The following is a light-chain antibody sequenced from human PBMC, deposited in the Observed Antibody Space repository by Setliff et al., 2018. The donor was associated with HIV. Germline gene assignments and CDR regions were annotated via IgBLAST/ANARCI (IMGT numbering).Light chain of an antibody. CDR1: SNDVGAYDY. V-gene: IGLV2-11*01. CDR2: DVS. J-gene: IGLJ1*01. Sequence: QSALAQPRSVSGSRGQSVILSCTGASNDVGAYDYVSWYQQHPGKTPKLIIYDVSKRPSGVPARFSGFKSGNTASLTIFGLQPEDEADYYCSSYTGTSTLVFGTGTKVTVL. CDR3: SSYTGTSTLV.